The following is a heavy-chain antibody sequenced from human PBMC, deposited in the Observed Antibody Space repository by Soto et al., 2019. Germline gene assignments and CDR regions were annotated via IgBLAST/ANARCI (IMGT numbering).Heavy chain of an antibody. CDR3: VRQGFGRLHGLVDV. CDR1: DGSSTSYN. Sequence: PSVTLSLSCPLSDGSSTSYNRRWIRQPPGRRLEWIGYIDSSGGTSYNPSLQSRVTISVDTSTKQFSLKLSSVTAADTAVYYCVRQGFGRLHGLVDVWGQGTTVT. CDR2: IDSSGGT. D-gene: IGHD3-10*01. J-gene: IGHJ6*02. V-gene: IGHV4-59*08.